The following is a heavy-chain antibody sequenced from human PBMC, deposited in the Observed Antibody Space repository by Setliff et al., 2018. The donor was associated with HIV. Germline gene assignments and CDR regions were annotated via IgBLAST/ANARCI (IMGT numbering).Heavy chain of an antibody. V-gene: IGHV4-59*01. CDR1: GGSISSYY. Sequence: SETLSLTCTVSGGSISSYYWSWIRQPPGKGLEWIGYIYYSGSTNYNPSLKSRVTISVDTSKNQFSLKLSSVTAADTALYYCARASFGDSSSWYGLYYYYGMDVWGQGTTVTVSS. J-gene: IGHJ6*02. CDR3: ARASFGDSSSWYGLYYYYGMDV. CDR2: IYYSGST. D-gene: IGHD6-13*01.